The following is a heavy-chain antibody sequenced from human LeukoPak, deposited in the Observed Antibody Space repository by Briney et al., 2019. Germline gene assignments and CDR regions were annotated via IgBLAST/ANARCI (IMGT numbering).Heavy chain of an antibody. CDR2: IYYSGST. CDR3: ARVGYSYGYYVDY. J-gene: IGHJ4*02. CDR1: GGSISSGGYY. D-gene: IGHD5-18*01. Sequence: PSQTLSLTCTVSGGSISSGGYYWSWIRQHPGKGLEWIGYIYYSGSTYYNPSLKSRVTISVDTSKNQFSLKLSSVTAADTAVYYCARVGYSYGYYVDYWGQGTLVTVSS. V-gene: IGHV4-31*03.